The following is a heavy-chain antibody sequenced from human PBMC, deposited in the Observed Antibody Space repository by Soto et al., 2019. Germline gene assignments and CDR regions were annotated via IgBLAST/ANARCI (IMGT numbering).Heavy chain of an antibody. CDR3: ARGGRAYGSGSYFWSFDY. CDR2: INYSRNA. J-gene: IGHJ4*02. V-gene: IGHV4-34*01. CDR1: GGSFSQYY. D-gene: IGHD3-10*01. Sequence: QVQLQQWGAGLLKPSETLSLTCAVTGGSFSQYYWSWIRQPAGKGLEWIGEINYSRNAHYSPSLQSRVSTSVDTSKNHFSLGLGSVTAADTAVYYCARGGRAYGSGSYFWSFDYWGQGTLVTVSS.